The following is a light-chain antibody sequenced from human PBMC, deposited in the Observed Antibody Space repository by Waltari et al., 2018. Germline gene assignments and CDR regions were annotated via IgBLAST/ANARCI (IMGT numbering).Light chain of an antibody. Sequence: DIQMTQSPSSLSASVGDRVTITCRASQSISSYLNWYQQNPGKAPKLLIYAASSLQSGVPSRFSGSGSGTEFTLTISSLQPEDFATYYCQQSYSTLITFGQGTRLEIK. CDR2: AAS. CDR3: QQSYSTLIT. V-gene: IGKV1-39*01. CDR1: QSISSY. J-gene: IGKJ5*01.